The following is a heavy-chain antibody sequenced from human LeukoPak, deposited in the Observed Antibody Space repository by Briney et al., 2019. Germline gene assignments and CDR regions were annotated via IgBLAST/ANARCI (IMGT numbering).Heavy chain of an antibody. V-gene: IGHV1-46*01. J-gene: IGHJ4*02. Sequence: ASVKVSCKASGYTFTSYYVHWVRQAPGQGLEWMGVIKPSDGFTSYAQKFQGRLTVTRDMSTSTVYMELNSLRSEDTAVYFCGREIEETTDYWGKGTRVTVSS. CDR3: GREIEETTDY. CDR2: IKPSDGFT. D-gene: IGHD1-7*01. CDR1: GYTFTSYY.